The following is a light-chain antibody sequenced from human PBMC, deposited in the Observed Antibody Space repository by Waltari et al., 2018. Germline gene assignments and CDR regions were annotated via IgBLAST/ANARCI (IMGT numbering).Light chain of an antibody. J-gene: IGKJ3*01. CDR2: GAS. CDR1: QSVDSN. CDR3: QQYNKWPPFT. V-gene: IGKV3-15*01. Sequence: EIVMTQSPATLSVSPGERATLSCRASQSVDSNLAWFQQTPGQAPRLLIYGASTRATGIPARFSGSGSGTEFTLTITNLQSEDFAVYYCQQYNKWPPFTFGPGTKVDIK.